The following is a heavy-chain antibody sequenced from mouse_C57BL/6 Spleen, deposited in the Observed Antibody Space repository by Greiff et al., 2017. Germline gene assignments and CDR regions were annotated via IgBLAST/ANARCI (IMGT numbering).Heavy chain of an antibody. Sequence: EVQRVESGEGLVKPGGSLKLSCAASGFTFSSYAMSWVRQTPEKRLEWVAYISSGGDYIYYADTVKGRFTISRDNARNTLYLQMSSLKSEDTAMYYCTRDGGTVVATNAMDYWGQGTSVTVSS. V-gene: IGHV5-9-1*02. J-gene: IGHJ4*01. D-gene: IGHD1-1*01. CDR1: GFTFSSYA. CDR2: ISSGGDYI. CDR3: TRDGGTVVATNAMDY.